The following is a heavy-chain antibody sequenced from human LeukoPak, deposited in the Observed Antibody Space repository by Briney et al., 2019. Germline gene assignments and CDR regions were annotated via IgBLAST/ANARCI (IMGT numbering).Heavy chain of an antibody. V-gene: IGHV4-34*01. CDR2: INHSGST. D-gene: IGHD3-22*01. CDR3: ARGLYYYDSSGYYFY. CDR1: GGPFSGYY. J-gene: IGHJ4*02. Sequence: SETLSLTCAVYGGPFSGYYWSWLRQPPGKGLEWIGEINHSGSTNYNPSLKSRVTISVDTSKNQFSLKLSSVTAADTAVYYCARGLYYYDSSGYYFYWGQGTLVTVSS.